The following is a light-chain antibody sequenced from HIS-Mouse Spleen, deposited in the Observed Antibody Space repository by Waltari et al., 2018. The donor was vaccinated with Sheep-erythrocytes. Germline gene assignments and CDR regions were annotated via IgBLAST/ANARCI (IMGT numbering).Light chain of an antibody. J-gene: IGLJ1*01. CDR1: ALPKKY. V-gene: IGLV3-10*01. CDR2: EDS. Sequence: SYELTQPPSVSVSPGQTARITCSGDALPKKYAYWYQQKSGQAPVLVIYEDSKRPSGIPERLSGSRSGTMATLTISGAQVEDEADYYCYSTDSSGNHRVFGTGTKVTVL. CDR3: YSTDSSGNHRV.